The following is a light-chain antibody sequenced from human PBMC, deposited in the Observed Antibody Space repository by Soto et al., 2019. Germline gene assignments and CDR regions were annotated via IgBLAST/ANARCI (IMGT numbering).Light chain of an antibody. Sequence: EIVLRQSPGILSLSPGERATLSCRASQRPSNSHVAWYQQKPGQAPRLLIYGASNRATGIPDRFSGSGSGTDFTLTISRLEPEDFAVYYCQQYGSSGTFGQGTKVDIK. CDR2: GAS. V-gene: IGKV3-20*01. CDR1: QRPSNSH. CDR3: QQYGSSGT. J-gene: IGKJ1*01.